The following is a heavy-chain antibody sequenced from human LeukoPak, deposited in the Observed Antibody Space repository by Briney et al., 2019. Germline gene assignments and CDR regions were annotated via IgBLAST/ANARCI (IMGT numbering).Heavy chain of an antibody. V-gene: IGHV1-46*03. Sequence: ASVKVSCKAFGYTFTSYFMHWVRQPPGQGLEWMGIINPSGGSTTYAQKFQGRVTMTRDTSTSTVYMELSSLRSEDTAVYYCARDVDNWNDVGNYYFDYWGQGTLVTVSS. CDR2: INPSGGST. D-gene: IGHD1-20*01. J-gene: IGHJ4*02. CDR1: GYTFTSYF. CDR3: ARDVDNWNDVGNYYFDY.